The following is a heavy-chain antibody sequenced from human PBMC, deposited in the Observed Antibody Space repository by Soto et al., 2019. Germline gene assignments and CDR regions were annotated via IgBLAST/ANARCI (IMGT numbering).Heavy chain of an antibody. CDR3: AAGAEVVPAARNNYYYYYGMDV. Sequence: GASVKVSCKASGGTFSSYAISWVRQAPGQGLEWMGGIIPIFGTANYAQKFQGRVTITADKSMSTAYMELSSLRSEDTAVYYCAAGAEVVPAARNNYYYYYGMDVWGQGTTVTVSS. V-gene: IGHV1-69*06. D-gene: IGHD2-2*01. CDR1: GGTFSSYA. J-gene: IGHJ6*02. CDR2: IIPIFGTA.